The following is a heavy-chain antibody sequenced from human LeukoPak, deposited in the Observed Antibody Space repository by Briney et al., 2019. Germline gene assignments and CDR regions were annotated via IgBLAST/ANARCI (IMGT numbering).Heavy chain of an antibody. Sequence: PGGSLRLSCAVSDFTFKTYPMSRLRQAPGKGLEWVSAIGVSGDTYYAGSVKGRFTISRDNSKNTVYLQMNSLRADDTAVYYCAKDSRWPNDAFDIWGLGTLVTVSS. J-gene: IGHJ3*02. CDR3: AKDSRWPNDAFDI. CDR1: DFTFKTYP. D-gene: IGHD6-13*01. V-gene: IGHV3-23*01. CDR2: IGVSGDT.